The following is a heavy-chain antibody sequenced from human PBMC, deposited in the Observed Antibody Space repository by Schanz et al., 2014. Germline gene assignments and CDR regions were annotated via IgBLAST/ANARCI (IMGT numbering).Heavy chain of an antibody. D-gene: IGHD2-2*01. CDR1: GYTFTSYY. Sequence: QVQLVQSGGEVKKPGASVKLSCKASGYTFTSYYIHWVRQAPGQGLEWMGKINPSSGTTRIAQNFQGRLTVTRDTSTSTVNMELSSLRSEDTAVYYCARGGFFDSTSFDSWGQGTLVTVSS. CDR2: INPSSGTT. CDR3: ARGGFFDSTSFDS. J-gene: IGHJ4*02. V-gene: IGHV1-46*03.